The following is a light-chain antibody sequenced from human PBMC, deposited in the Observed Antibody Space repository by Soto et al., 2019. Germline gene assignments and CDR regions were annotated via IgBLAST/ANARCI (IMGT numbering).Light chain of an antibody. CDR1: RSINSRY. CDR3: KHYGYSPIT. J-gene: IGKJ2*01. CDR2: AAS. V-gene: IGKV3-20*01. Sequence: EIILTQSPDTLSLSPGERATLSCRASRSINSRYLAWYHQKHGQAPRLLIYAASSRATSIPDRFSGSGSGTDFTLTISKLEALDFAVYNSKHYGYSPITCGKGTNLEI.